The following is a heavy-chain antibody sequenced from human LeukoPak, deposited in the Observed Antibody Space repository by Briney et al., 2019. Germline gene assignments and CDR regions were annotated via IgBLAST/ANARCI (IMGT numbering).Heavy chain of an antibody. J-gene: IGHJ5*02. CDR3: ARVRAWFDP. Sequence: PSETLSLTCTVSGGSISSYYWSWIRQPPGKGLEWIGYIYYSGSTNYNPSLKSRVTISVDTSKNQFSLKLSSVTAADTAVYYCARVRAWFDPWGQGTLVTVSS. CDR2: IYYSGST. V-gene: IGHV4-59*12. CDR1: GGSISSYY. D-gene: IGHD3-10*01.